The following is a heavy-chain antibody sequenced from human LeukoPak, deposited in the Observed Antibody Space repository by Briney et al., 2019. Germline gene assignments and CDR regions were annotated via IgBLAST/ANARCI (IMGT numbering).Heavy chain of an antibody. V-gene: IGHV1-69*02. CDR1: GGTFSSYT. D-gene: IGHD2-2*01. Sequence: GASVKVSCKASGGTFSSYTISWVRQAPGQGLEWMGRIIPILGIANYAQKFQGRVTITADKSTSTAYMELSSLRSEDTAVYYCARGGDCSSTSCYVRWFDPWGQGTLVTVSS. CDR2: IIPILGIA. CDR3: ARGGDCSSTSCYVRWFDP. J-gene: IGHJ5*02.